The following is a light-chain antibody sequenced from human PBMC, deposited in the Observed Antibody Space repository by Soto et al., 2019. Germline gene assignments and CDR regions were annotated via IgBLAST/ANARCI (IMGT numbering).Light chain of an antibody. CDR2: EVT. Sequence: QSALTQPASVSGSPGQSITISCTGTSSDVGSYNLVSWYQQHPGKAPKLMISEVTKRPSGISARFSGSKSGNTASLTISGLQAEDESDYYCCSYAGSNTWVFGGGTKVTVL. J-gene: IGLJ3*02. V-gene: IGLV2-23*02. CDR3: CSYAGSNTWV. CDR1: SSDVGSYNL.